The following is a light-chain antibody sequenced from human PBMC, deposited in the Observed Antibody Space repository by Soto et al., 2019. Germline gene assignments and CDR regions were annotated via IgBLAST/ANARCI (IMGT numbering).Light chain of an antibody. CDR1: QSISSW. Sequence: DVQMTQSPSNLAASVGHSVTITCRASQSISSWLAWYQQKPGKAPKLLIYDASSLESGVTSRFSGSGSGTEFTLTISSLQPDDFATYYCQQYNSYSWTFGQGTNVDI. CDR2: DAS. J-gene: IGKJ1*01. CDR3: QQYNSYSWT. V-gene: IGKV1-5*01.